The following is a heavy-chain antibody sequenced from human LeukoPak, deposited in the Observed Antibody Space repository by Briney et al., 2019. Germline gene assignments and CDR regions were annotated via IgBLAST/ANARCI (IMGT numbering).Heavy chain of an antibody. CDR3: ARDGSGWSYFDY. CDR1: GGSISSYY. D-gene: IGHD6-19*01. J-gene: IGHJ4*02. Sequence: SETLSLTCTVSGGSISSYYWSWIRQPPGKGLEWIGYIYYSGSTNHNPSLKSRVTISVDTSKNQFSLELSSVIAADTAVYYCARDGSGWSYFDYWGQGTLVTVSS. CDR2: IYYSGST. V-gene: IGHV4-59*01.